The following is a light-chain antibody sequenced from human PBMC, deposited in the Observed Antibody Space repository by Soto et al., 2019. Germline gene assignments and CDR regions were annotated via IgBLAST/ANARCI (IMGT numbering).Light chain of an antibody. J-gene: IGLJ1*01. CDR1: SSDVGSYNL. CDR3: CSHAGSNTQV. CDR2: EVS. V-gene: IGLV2-23*02. Sequence: QSALTQPASVSGSPGQSITISCTGTSSDVGSYNLVSWYQQHPGKAPKLMIYEVSKRPSGVSNRFSGSKSGNTASLTVSGLQAEDEADYYCCSHAGSNTQVFGSGTKVTVL.